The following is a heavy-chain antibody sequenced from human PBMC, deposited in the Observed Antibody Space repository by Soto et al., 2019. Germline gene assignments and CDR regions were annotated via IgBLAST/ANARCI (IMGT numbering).Heavy chain of an antibody. Sequence: GASVKVSCKASGYTFTSYGISWVRQAPGQGLEWMGWISAYNGNTNYAQKLQGRVTMTTDTSTSTAYMELRSLRSDDTALYYCARDLLAGTRYYYGMDVWGQGTTVTVSS. J-gene: IGHJ6*02. CDR2: ISAYNGNT. V-gene: IGHV1-18*01. CDR1: GYTFTSYG. CDR3: ARDLLAGTRYYYGMDV. D-gene: IGHD6-13*01.